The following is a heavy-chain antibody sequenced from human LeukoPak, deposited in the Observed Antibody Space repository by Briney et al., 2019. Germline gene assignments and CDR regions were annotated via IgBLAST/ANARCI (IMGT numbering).Heavy chain of an antibody. J-gene: IGHJ4*02. D-gene: IGHD5-18*01. CDR1: GFSFSSYG. Sequence: GGSLRLSCAASGFSFSSYGMHWVRQAPGKGLQWVAFIRYDGSNKYYADSVKGRFTISRDNSKNTLYLQMNSLRAEDTAVYYCAKNRYSYGPFDYWGQGTLVTVSS. V-gene: IGHV3-30*02. CDR3: AKNRYSYGPFDY. CDR2: IRYDGSNK.